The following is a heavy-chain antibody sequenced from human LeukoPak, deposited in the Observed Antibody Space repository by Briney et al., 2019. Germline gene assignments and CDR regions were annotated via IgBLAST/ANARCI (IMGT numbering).Heavy chain of an antibody. D-gene: IGHD4-17*01. J-gene: IGHJ6*03. CDR1: GGSISSYY. CDR2: IYTSGST. V-gene: IGHV4-4*07. CDR3: AGTVTTHDYYYYMDV. Sequence: PSETLSLTCTVSGGSISSYYWSWIRQPARKGLEWIGRIYTSGSTNYNPSLKSRVTMSVDTSKNQFALKLSSVTAADTAVYYCAGTVTTHDYYYYMDVWGKGTTVTVSS.